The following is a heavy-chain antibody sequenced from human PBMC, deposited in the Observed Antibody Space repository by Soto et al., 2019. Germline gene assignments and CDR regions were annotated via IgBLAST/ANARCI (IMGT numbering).Heavy chain of an antibody. V-gene: IGHV1-18*01. J-gene: IGHJ5*02. CDR1: GYTFTNLG. CDR2: ISAFNGHT. Sequence: QVQLVQSGTEVKEPGASVKISCKASGYTFTNLGISWVRQAPGQGLEWMGWISAFNGHTHYAQKFQGRVTLTTDTYTTTAFLELRSLRSYDTAVYFCAREPPRATAGLNYFDPWGQGALVSVSS. CDR3: AREPPRATAGLNYFDP. D-gene: IGHD6-13*01.